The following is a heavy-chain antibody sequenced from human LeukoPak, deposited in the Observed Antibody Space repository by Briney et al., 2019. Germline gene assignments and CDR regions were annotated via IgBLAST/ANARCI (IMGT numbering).Heavy chain of an antibody. Sequence: AGTLSLSCEASTFTITPDWMSWVRQAPGKGLEWVAMMKRDGGEKHYVDSVRGRFTISRDNAKNSLYLQMDSLRDEDTAVYYCASLDTAHPSGVHWGQGTLVTVSS. CDR3: ASLDTAHPSGVH. D-gene: IGHD5-18*01. J-gene: IGHJ4*02. CDR1: TFTITPDW. V-gene: IGHV3-7*01. CDR2: MKRDGGEK.